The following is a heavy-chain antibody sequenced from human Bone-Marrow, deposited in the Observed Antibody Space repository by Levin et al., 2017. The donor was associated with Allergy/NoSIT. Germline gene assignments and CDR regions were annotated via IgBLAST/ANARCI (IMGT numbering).Heavy chain of an antibody. CDR3: VRDLWAVAGTYDYGMDV. J-gene: IGHJ6*02. CDR1: GFTFSSHW. V-gene: IGHV3-74*01. CDR2: IHSDGSDT. D-gene: IGHD6-19*01. Sequence: AGGSLRLSCAASGFTFSSHWMHWVRQTPGKGLVWVSRIHSDGSDTGYADSVKGRFTISRDNAKNTLYLQMNSLRAEDTAVYYCVRDLWAVAGTYDYGMDVWGQGTTVTVSS.